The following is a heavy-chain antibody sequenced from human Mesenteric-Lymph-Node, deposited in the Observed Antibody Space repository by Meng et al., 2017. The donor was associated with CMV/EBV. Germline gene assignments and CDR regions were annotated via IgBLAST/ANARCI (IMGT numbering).Heavy chain of an antibody. V-gene: IGHV1-2*04. CDR3: ARGKGYCSSTSCYLLQYGMDV. Sequence: ASVKVSCKASGYTFTGYYMHWVRQAPGQGLEWMGWINPNSGGTNYAQKFQGWVTMTRDTSISTAYMELSRLRSDDTAVYYCARGKGYCSSTSCYLLQYGMDVWGQGTTVTVSS. J-gene: IGHJ6*02. CDR1: GYTFTGYY. D-gene: IGHD2-2*01. CDR2: INPNSGGT.